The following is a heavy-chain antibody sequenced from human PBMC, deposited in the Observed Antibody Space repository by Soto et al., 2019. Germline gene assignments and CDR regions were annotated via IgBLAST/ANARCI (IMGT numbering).Heavy chain of an antibody. CDR3: VRENYYYGMDV. V-gene: IGHV3-66*01. CDR2: INSGGTT. J-gene: IGHJ6*02. Sequence: GGSLRLSCAASGFDASVNYMTWVRQAPGKGLEWVSAINSGGTTFYADSVKGRFTISRDDSKNTLFLQMNSLRVEDTAMYYCVRENYYYGMDVWGQGTVVTVSS. CDR1: GFDASVNY.